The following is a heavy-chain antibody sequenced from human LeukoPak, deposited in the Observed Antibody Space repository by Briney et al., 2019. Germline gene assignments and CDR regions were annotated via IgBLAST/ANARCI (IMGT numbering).Heavy chain of an antibody. D-gene: IGHD1-20*01. J-gene: IGHJ4*02. CDR1: GYTLTELS. V-gene: IGHV1-24*01. CDR3: ATMYTWNDSPY. CDR2: FDPEDGAT. Sequence: ASVKLSCKVSGYTLTELSMHWVRQAPGKGLEWMGGFDPEDGATIYAQKFQGRVTMTEDASTDTAYMELTSLRSEDTALYYCATMYTWNDSPYWGQGTLVTVSS.